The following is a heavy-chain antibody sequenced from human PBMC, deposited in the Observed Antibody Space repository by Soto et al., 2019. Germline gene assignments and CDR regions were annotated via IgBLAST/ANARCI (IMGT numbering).Heavy chain of an antibody. CDR1: GFTFSSYG. V-gene: IGHV3-30*18. CDR3: AKDRYSSGWALDY. D-gene: IGHD6-19*01. J-gene: IGHJ4*02. Sequence: QVQLVESGGGVVQPGRSLRLSCAASGFTFSSYGMHWVRQAPGKGLEWVAVISYDGSNKYYADSVKGRFTISRDNSKNTLYLQMNSLRAEDTAVYYCAKDRYSSGWALDYWGQGTLVTVSS. CDR2: ISYDGSNK.